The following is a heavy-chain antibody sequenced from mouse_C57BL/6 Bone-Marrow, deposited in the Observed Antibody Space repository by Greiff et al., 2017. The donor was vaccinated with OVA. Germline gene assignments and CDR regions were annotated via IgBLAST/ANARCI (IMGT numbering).Heavy chain of an antibody. CDR2: ISYDGSN. D-gene: IGHD1-1*01. Sequence: EVKLQESGPGLVKPSQSLSLTCSVTGYSITSGYYWNWIRQFPGNKLEWMGYISYDGSNNYNPSLKNRISITRDTPKNQFFLKLNSVTTEDTATYYCARAYGSRWGQGTTLTVSS. CDR1: GYSITSGYY. CDR3: ARAYGSR. J-gene: IGHJ2*01. V-gene: IGHV3-6*01.